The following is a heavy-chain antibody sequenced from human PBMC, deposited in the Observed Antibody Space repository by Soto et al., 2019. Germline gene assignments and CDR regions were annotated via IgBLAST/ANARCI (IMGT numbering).Heavy chain of an antibody. CDR1: GGSFSGYY. Sequence: SETLSLTCAVYGGSFSGYYWSWIRQPPGKGLEWIGEINHSGSTNYNPSLKSRVTISVDTSKNQFSLKLSSVTAADTAVYYCARGSDYYGSSGYYSDVAWFDPWGQGTLVTVSS. CDR3: ARGSDYYGSSGYYSDVAWFDP. D-gene: IGHD3-22*01. J-gene: IGHJ5*02. CDR2: INHSGST. V-gene: IGHV4-34*01.